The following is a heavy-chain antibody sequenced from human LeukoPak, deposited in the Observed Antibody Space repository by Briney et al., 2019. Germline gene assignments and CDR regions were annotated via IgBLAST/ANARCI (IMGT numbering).Heavy chain of an antibody. V-gene: IGHV1-46*01. Sequence: GASVKVSCKASGYTFTSYYMHWVRQAPGQGLEWMGIIDPSGGSTSYAQKFQGRITMTRDTSTSTVYMELSSLRSEDTAVYYCARDGLGNGANWNFDLWGRGTLVTVSS. J-gene: IGHJ2*01. CDR2: IDPSGGST. CDR3: ARDGLGNGANWNFDL. CDR1: GYTFTSYY. D-gene: IGHD1-1*01.